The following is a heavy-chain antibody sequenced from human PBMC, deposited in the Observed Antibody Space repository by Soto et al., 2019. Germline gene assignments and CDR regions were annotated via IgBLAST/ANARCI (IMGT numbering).Heavy chain of an antibody. CDR2: IYYSGST. CDR1: GGSISSGGYY. Sequence: SETLSLTCTVSGGSISSGGYYWSWIRQHPGKGLEWIGYIYYSGSTYYNPSLKSRVTISVDTSKNQFSLKLSSVTAADTAVYYCARTSVRGVYFDYWGQGTLVTVSS. J-gene: IGHJ4*02. V-gene: IGHV4-31*03. D-gene: IGHD3-10*01. CDR3: ARTSVRGVYFDY.